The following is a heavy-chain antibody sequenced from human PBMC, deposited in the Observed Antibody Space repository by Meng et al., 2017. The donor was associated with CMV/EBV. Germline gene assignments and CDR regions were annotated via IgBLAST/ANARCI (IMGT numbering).Heavy chain of an antibody. CDR1: GYTFTSYC. Sequence: ASVKVSCKASGYTFTSYCISWVRQAPGQGLEWMGWISAYNGNTNYAQKLQGRVTMTTDTSTSTAYMELRSLRSDDTAVYYCARVGYCSGDSCYEDYYYGMDVWGQGTTVTVSS. J-gene: IGHJ6*02. D-gene: IGHD2-15*01. CDR3: ARVGYCSGDSCYEDYYYGMDV. CDR2: ISAYNGNT. V-gene: IGHV1-18*01.